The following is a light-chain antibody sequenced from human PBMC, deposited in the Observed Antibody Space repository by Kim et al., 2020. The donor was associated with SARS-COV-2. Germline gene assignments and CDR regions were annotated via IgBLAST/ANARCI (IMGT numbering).Light chain of an antibody. V-gene: IGLV3-1*01. Sequence: VSPGQTASITCSGDKLGDKYACWYQQKPGQSPVLVIYQDNKRPSGSPERFSGSNSGNTATLTISGTQAMDEADYYCQAWDSSTGVFGGGTQLTVL. J-gene: IGLJ2*01. CDR3: QAWDSSTGV. CDR2: QDN. CDR1: KLGDKY.